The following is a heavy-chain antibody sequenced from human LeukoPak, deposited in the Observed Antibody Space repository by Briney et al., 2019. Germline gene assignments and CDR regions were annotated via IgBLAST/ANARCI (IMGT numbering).Heavy chain of an antibody. CDR2: ISGSGSRT. Sequence: GGSLRLSCAASGFTFSSYGMSWVRQAPGKGLEWVSVISGSGSRTYYADSVKGRFTISRDNSKNTLYLQMNSLRAEDTAVYYCARDGDGSSYLDYWGQGTLVTVSS. CDR3: ARDGDGSSYLDY. V-gene: IGHV3-23*01. D-gene: IGHD6-6*01. CDR1: GFTFSSYG. J-gene: IGHJ4*02.